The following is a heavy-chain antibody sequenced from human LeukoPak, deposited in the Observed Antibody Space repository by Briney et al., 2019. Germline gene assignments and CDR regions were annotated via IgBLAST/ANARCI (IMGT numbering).Heavy chain of an antibody. Sequence: GASVKVSCKASGGTFSSYAISWVRQAPGQGLEWMGGIIPIFGTANYAQKFQGRVTITTDESTSTAYMELSSLRSEDTAVYYCARGVAAALIYYYYYMDVWGKGTTVTVSS. CDR2: IIPIFGTA. CDR3: ARGVAAALIYYYYYMDV. J-gene: IGHJ6*03. CDR1: GGTFSSYA. D-gene: IGHD6-13*01. V-gene: IGHV1-69*05.